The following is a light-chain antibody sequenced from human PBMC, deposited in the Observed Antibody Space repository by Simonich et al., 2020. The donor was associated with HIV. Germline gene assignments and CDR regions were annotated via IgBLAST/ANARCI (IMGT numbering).Light chain of an antibody. CDR3: QQTYSTPRFT. V-gene: IGKV1-39*01. CDR1: QSITIW. J-gene: IGKJ3*01. Sequence: DIQMTQSPSTLSASVGDRVTFTCRASQSITIWLAWYQQKPGKAPKLLLYAASSLQSGVPSRFSGSGSGTDFTLTISSLQPEDFATYYCQQTYSTPRFTFGPGTKVDIK. CDR2: AAS.